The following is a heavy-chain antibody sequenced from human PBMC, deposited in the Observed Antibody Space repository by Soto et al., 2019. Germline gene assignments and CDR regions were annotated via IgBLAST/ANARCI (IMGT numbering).Heavy chain of an antibody. V-gene: IGHV3-30*18. J-gene: IGHJ6*02. D-gene: IGHD6-19*01. CDR1: GFTFSSYG. CDR3: AKEFDSGWSYYYYGMDV. Sequence: GGSLRLSCAASGFTFSSYGMHWVRQAPGKGLEWVAVISYDGSNKYYADSVKGRFTISRDNSKNTLYLQMNSLRAEDTAVYYCAKEFDSGWSYYYYGMDVWGQGTTVTAP. CDR2: ISYDGSNK.